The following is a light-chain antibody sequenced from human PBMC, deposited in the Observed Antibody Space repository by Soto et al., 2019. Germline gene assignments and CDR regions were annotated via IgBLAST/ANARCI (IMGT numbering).Light chain of an antibody. CDR1: SSDVGSYNL. Sequence: QSALTQPASVSGSPGQSITISCTGTSSDVGSYNLVSWYQQHPGKAPKLMIYEGSKRPSGVSNRFSGSKSGNTAPLTISGLQAEDEAEYYAGSTTYVFGSGTKVTVL. CDR3: GSTTYV. CDR2: EGS. J-gene: IGLJ1*01. V-gene: IGLV2-23*01.